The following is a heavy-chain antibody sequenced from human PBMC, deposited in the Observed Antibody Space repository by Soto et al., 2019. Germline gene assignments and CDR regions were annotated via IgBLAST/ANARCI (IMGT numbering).Heavy chain of an antibody. V-gene: IGHV6-1*01. CDR1: GDSVSSNTVA. CDR3: PRIWFGPQVHCSDS. J-gene: IGHJ4*02. Sequence: SQTLSLTCAISGDSVSSNTVAWNWIRQSPSRGLEWLGRTYYRSKWYDDYAESVKSRITINPDTYKNQFSLHLNSVTLEDTAVYYCPRIWFGPQVHCSDSGGQGLLVTVS. D-gene: IGHD3-16*01. CDR2: TYYRSKWYD.